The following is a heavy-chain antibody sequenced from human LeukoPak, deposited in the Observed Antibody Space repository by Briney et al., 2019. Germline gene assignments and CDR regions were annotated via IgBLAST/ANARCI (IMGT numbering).Heavy chain of an antibody. Sequence: SETLSLTCTVSGGSISSYYWSWIRQPPGKGLEWIGYIYYSGSTNYNPSLKSRVTISVDRSKNQFSLKLSSVTAADTAVYYCARGDVSGKIAAATLPFDYWGQGTLVTVSS. CDR1: GGSISSYY. D-gene: IGHD6-13*01. J-gene: IGHJ4*02. CDR3: ARGDVSGKIAAATLPFDY. CDR2: IYYSGST. V-gene: IGHV4-59*12.